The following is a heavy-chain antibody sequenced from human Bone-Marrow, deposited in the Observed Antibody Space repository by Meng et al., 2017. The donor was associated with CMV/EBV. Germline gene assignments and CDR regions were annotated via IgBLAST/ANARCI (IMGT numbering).Heavy chain of an antibody. CDR1: GYTLPGYY. D-gene: IGHD3-3*01. V-gene: IGHV1-2*02. Sequence: SVKVSCKASGYTLPGYYMHWVRQAPGQGLEWMGWINSNSGGTNYAQKFQGRVTMTRDTSISTAYMELSRLRSDDTAVYYCARGPPRYYDFWSGYFYNPEDYWGQGTLVTVSS. CDR3: ARGPPRYYDFWSGYFYNPEDY. J-gene: IGHJ4*02. CDR2: INSNSGGT.